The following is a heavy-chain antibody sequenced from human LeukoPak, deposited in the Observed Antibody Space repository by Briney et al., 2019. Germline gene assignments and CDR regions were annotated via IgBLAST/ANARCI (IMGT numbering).Heavy chain of an antibody. CDR2: ISGSGGST. V-gene: IGHV3-23*01. CDR3: AKEKGQWLVRGWGY. Sequence: PGGSLRLSCAASGFTFSSYAMSWVRQAPGKGLEWVSAISGSGGSTYYADSVKGRFTISRDNSKNTLSLQMNSLRAEDTAVYYCAKEKGQWLVRGWGYWGQGTLVTVSS. J-gene: IGHJ4*02. D-gene: IGHD6-19*01. CDR1: GFTFSSYA.